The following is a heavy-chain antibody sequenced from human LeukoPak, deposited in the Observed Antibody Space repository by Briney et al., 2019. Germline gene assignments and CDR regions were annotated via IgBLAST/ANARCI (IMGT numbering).Heavy chain of an antibody. Sequence: GGCLRLSCAASGFTFTSYWMHWVRQAPGKGLVWVSRINTDGSSTSYADSVKGRFTISRDNAKNTLYLQMNSLRAEDTAVYYCAGGGSSWPLDYWGQGTLVTVSS. V-gene: IGHV3-74*01. CDR3: AGGGSSWPLDY. J-gene: IGHJ4*02. CDR1: GFTFTSYW. CDR2: INTDGSST. D-gene: IGHD6-13*01.